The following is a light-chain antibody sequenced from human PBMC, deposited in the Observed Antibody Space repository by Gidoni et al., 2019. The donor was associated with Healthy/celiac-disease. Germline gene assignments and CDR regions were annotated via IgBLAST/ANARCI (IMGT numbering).Light chain of an antibody. CDR2: GAS. CDR1: QSVSSSY. CDR3: QQYGSSIT. V-gene: IGKV3-20*01. Sequence: EIVLTQSPGTLSLSPGERATLSCRASQSVSSSYLAWYQQKPGQAPRLLIYGASSRATGIPDRCSGSGSGTDFTLTISRLEPEDFAGYYCQQYGSSITFGQGTRLEIK. J-gene: IGKJ5*01.